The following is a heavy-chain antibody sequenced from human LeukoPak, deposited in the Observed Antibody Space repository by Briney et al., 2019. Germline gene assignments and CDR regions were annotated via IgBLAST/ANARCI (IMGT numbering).Heavy chain of an antibody. CDR2: ISAYNGNT. CDR3: ARDQAAVTTPLDWSFAL. V-gene: IGHV1-18*01. Sequence: EASVKVSCKASGYTFTSYGISWVRQAPGQGLEWMGWISAYNGNTNYAQKLQGRVTMTTDTSTSTAYMELRSLRSEDTAVYYCARDQAAVTTPLDWSFALWGRGTLVTVSS. D-gene: IGHD4-17*01. CDR1: GYTFTSYG. J-gene: IGHJ2*01.